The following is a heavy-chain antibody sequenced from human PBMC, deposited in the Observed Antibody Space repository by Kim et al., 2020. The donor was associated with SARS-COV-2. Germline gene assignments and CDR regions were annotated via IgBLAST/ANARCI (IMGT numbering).Heavy chain of an antibody. CDR3: AREVYDSSGYYYGLSDY. CDR2: IYYSGST. V-gene: IGHV4-39*07. D-gene: IGHD3-22*01. CDR1: GGSISSSSYY. J-gene: IGHJ4*02. Sequence: SETLSLTCTVSGGSISSSSYYWGWIRQPPGKGLEWIGSIYYSGSTYYNPSLKSRVTISVDTSKNQFSLKLSSVTAADTAVYYCAREVYDSSGYYYGLSDYWGQGTLVTVSS.